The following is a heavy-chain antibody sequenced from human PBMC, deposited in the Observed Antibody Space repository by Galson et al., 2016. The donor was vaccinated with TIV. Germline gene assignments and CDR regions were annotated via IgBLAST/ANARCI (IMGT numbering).Heavy chain of an antibody. CDR2: ISYDGSDQ. J-gene: IGHJ4*02. D-gene: IGHD4-17*01. CDR1: GFTFSDYG. CDR3: SKDPRLYGDYFMHYFDY. Sequence: LRLSCAASGFTFSDYGMHWVRQAPGKGLEWVAVISYDGSDQYYAGSVKGRSTISRDNSKNTLYLQMNSLRSDDTAMYYYSKDPRLYGDYFMHYFDYWGQGTLVTVSS. V-gene: IGHV3-30*18.